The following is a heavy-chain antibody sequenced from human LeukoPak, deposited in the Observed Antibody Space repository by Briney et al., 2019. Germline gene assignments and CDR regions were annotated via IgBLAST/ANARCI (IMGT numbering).Heavy chain of an antibody. Sequence: GGSLRLSCAASGFTFSSYGMHWVRQAPGKGLEWVAFIRYDGSNKYYADSVKGRFTISRDNSKNTLYLQMNSLRAEDTAVYYCARDLWLPDDYWGQGTLVTVSS. V-gene: IGHV3-30*02. CDR3: ARDLWLPDDY. J-gene: IGHJ4*02. CDR2: IRYDGSNK. CDR1: GFTFSSYG. D-gene: IGHD5-12*01.